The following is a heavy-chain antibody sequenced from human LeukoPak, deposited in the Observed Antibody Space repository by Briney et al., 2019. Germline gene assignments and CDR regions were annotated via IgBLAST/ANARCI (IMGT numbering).Heavy chain of an antibody. J-gene: IGHJ4*02. D-gene: IGHD6-19*01. CDR1: GSTFTSNG. Sequence: ASVKLSCKASGSTFTSNGINWVRQAHGQGLERMGWISAYNGNTNYAQKLQGRVTMTADTSTSTDYMERRSRRSDDTAVYYCARDVPSSGSESDYWGEGTLVTVSS. CDR3: ARDVPSSGSESDY. V-gene: IGHV1-18*01. CDR2: ISAYNGNT.